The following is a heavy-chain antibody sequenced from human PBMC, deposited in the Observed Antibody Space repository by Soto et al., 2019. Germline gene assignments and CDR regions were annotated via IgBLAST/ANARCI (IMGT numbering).Heavy chain of an antibody. D-gene: IGHD3-3*01. Sequence: PGGSLRLSCAASGFTVSSNYMSWVRQAPGKGLEWVSVIYSGGSTYYADSVKGRFTISRDNSKNTLYLQMNSLRAEDTAVYYCARSGYYDFWSGYSEYYYGMDVWGQGTTVTVSS. CDR1: GFTVSSNY. V-gene: IGHV3-53*01. J-gene: IGHJ6*02. CDR3: ARSGYYDFWSGYSEYYYGMDV. CDR2: IYSGGST.